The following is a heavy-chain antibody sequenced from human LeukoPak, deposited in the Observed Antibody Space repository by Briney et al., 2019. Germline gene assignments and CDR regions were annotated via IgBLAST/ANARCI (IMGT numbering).Heavy chain of an antibody. V-gene: IGHV1-8*01. D-gene: IGHD3/OR15-3a*01. CDR1: GYTFTSYD. Sequence: GASVKVSCKASGYTFTSYDINWVRQATGQGLEWMGWMNPNSGNTGYAQKFQGRVTMTRNTSISTAYTELSSLRSEDTAVYYCARGGLVLYYMDVWGKGTTVTVSS. CDR3: ARGGLVLYYMDV. CDR2: MNPNSGNT. J-gene: IGHJ6*03.